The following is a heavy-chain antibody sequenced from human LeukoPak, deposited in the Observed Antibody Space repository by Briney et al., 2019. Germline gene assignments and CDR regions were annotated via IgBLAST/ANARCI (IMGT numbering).Heavy chain of an antibody. J-gene: IGHJ6*02. CDR1: GFTFSRFS. D-gene: IGHD4-17*01. CDR3: ARFATSTVTTFTYYYYGMDV. V-gene: IGHV3-48*01. CDR2: ISGSSGNI. Sequence: TGGSLRLSCAASGFTFSRFSMNWVRQAPGKGLEWVSYISGSSGNIHYADSVKGRFTISRDNAKNSLYLQMNSLRAEDTAVYYCARFATSTVTTFTYYYYGMDVWGQGTTVTVSS.